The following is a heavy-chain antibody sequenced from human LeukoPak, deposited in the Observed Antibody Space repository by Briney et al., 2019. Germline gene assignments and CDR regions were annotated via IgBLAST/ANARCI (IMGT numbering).Heavy chain of an antibody. CDR1: GFIFRNYA. CDR2: IRYDGTNQ. V-gene: IGHV3-30*02. CDR3: AADPYIRSSGWFGYFDY. Sequence: GGSLRLSCAASGFIFRNYAMHWVRQAPGGGLDWVAYIRYDGTNQYYADSVKGRFTISRDNSKNTLYLQMNSLRAEDTAVYYCAADPYIRSSGWFGYFDYWGQGTLVTVSS. J-gene: IGHJ4*02. D-gene: IGHD6-19*01.